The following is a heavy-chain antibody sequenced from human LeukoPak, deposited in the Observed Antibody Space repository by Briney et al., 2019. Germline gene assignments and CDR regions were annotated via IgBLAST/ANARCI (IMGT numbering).Heavy chain of an antibody. CDR2: IFSGGTT. D-gene: IGHD3-10*01. CDR3: ARFSGPGMQHYYYYMDV. Sequence: PGGSLRHSCAASGFSVSMKYMTWVRQAPGKGLEWVSVIFSGGTTYYADSVKGRFTVSRDNSKNMMYLQMNSLRAEDAAVYYCARFSGPGMQHYYYYMDVWGTGTTVTVSS. J-gene: IGHJ6*03. CDR1: GFSVSMKY. V-gene: IGHV3-53*01.